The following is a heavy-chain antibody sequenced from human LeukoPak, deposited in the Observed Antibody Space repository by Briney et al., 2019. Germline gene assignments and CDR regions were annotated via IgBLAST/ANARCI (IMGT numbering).Heavy chain of an antibody. CDR2: MNTNSGNT. CDR1: GYPFTSYE. D-gene: IGHD3-9*01. CDR3: ARSYDILTGEWPTFDY. Sequence: GASVKVSCEASGYPFTSYEINWVRQAPGQGLEWMGWMNTNSGNTGYAQKFKGRVTMTRNTSTRTAYLELSSLRSDDTAVYYCARSYDILTGEWPTFDYWGQGTLVTVSS. V-gene: IGHV1-8*01. J-gene: IGHJ4*02.